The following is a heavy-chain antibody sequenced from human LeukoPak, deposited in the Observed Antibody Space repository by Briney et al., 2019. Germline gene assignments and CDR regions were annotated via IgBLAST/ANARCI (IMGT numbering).Heavy chain of an antibody. V-gene: IGHV4-61*02. D-gene: IGHD1-14*01. J-gene: IGHJ6*03. CDR3: ARAPQGPLYYYYMDV. CDR1: GGSISSGSYY. CDR2: IYTSGST. Sequence: SETLSLTCTVSGGSISSGSYYWSWIRQPAGKGLEWIGRIYTSGSTNYNPSLKSRVTISVDTSKNQFSLKLSSVTAADTAVYYCARAPQGPLYYYYMDVWGKGTTVTVSS.